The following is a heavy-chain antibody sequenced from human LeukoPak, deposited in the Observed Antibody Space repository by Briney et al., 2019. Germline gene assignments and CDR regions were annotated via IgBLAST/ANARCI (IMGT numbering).Heavy chain of an antibody. V-gene: IGHV1-46*01. Sequence: ASVKVSCTASGGTFISYAISWVRQAPGQGLEWMGIIKPSGGATSYAQNFQGRVTMTRDPSTSTVYMEVSSLRSEDTAVYYCAREFSGYIDFWGQGTLVTVSS. D-gene: IGHD1-26*01. CDR1: GGTFISYA. CDR3: AREFSGYIDF. J-gene: IGHJ4*02. CDR2: IKPSGGAT.